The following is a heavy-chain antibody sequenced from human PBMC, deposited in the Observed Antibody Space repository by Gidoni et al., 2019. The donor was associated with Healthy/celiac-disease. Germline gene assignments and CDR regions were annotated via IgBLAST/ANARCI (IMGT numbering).Heavy chain of an antibody. CDR3: ARDQAVSDAFDI. J-gene: IGHJ3*02. CDR1: GFTFSSYS. CDR2: ISSSSSYI. Sequence: EVQLVESGGGLVKPGGSLRLSCAASGFTFSSYSMNWVRQAPGTGLEWVSSISSSSSYIYYADSVKGRFTISRDNAKNSLYLQMNSLRAEDTAVYYCARDQAVSDAFDIWGQGTMVTVSS. V-gene: IGHV3-21*01. D-gene: IGHD6-19*01.